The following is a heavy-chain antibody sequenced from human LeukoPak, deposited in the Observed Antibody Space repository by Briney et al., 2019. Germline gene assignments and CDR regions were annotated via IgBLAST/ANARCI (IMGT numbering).Heavy chain of an antibody. D-gene: IGHD3-10*01. CDR3: ARVGGSGKDWFDP. CDR1: GGTFSSYA. CDR2: IIPIFGTA. J-gene: IGHJ5*02. V-gene: IGHV1-69*13. Sequence: SVKVSCKASGGTFSSYAISWVRQAPGQGLEWMGGIIPIFGTANYAQKFQGRVTITAGESTSTAYMELSSLRSEDTAVYYCARVGGSGKDWFDPWGQGTLVTVSS.